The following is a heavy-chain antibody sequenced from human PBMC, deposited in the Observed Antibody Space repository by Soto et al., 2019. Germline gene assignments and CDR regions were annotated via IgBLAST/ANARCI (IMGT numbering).Heavy chain of an antibody. CDR1: GYTFTNFG. Sequence: QVQLVQSGAEVKKPGASVKVSCKASGYTFTNFGISWVRQAPGPGLGWMGWISAYNGNTNDAQKFKGRVTMTTDTCASTAYMEVRRLRFDDTAVYYCAGCGTPIDSGGRGTLVTVS. V-gene: IGHV1-18*01. CDR2: ISAYNGNT. D-gene: IGHD1-26*01. CDR3: AGCGTPIDS. J-gene: IGHJ4*02.